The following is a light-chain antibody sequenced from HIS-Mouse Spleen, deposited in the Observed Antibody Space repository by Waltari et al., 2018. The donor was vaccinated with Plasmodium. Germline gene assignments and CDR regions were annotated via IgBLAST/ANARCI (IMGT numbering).Light chain of an antibody. J-gene: IGLJ3*02. CDR2: DVS. Sequence: QSALPQPRSVSGSPGQPATTSCTGPSIDFGGYTYVSWYQHHPGKAPKLMIYDVSKRPSGVPERFSGSKSGNTASLTISGLQAEDEADYYCCSYAGSYTWVFGGGTKLTVL. V-gene: IGLV2-11*01. CDR3: CSYAGSYTWV. CDR1: SIDFGGYTY.